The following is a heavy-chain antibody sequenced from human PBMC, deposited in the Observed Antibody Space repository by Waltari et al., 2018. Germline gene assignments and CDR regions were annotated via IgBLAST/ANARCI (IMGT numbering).Heavy chain of an antibody. V-gene: IGHV4-34*01. D-gene: IGHD6-19*01. CDR1: GGPYTGXD. CDR2: VNQRGDT. CDR3: ARGXGXEDXVAGDYYYGMDX. Sequence: HLQQWGXALXXPSKXLSLTCXVDGGPYTGXDGGWLRKSPGKGLGWMGDVNQRGDTNXNPSLXSRVTISVATXKRQFFLTPISVTAADTXVYYWARGXGXEDXVAGDYYYGMDXWGHGTTVTVSS. J-gene: IGHJ6*02.